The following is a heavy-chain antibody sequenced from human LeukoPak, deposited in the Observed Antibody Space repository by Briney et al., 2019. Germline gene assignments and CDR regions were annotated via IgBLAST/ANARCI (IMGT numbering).Heavy chain of an antibody. D-gene: IGHD3-22*01. Sequence: PSQTLSLTCTVSGGSISRGSYYWSWIRQPAGKGLEWIGRIYASGSTNYNPSLKSRVTISVDTSNNQFSLNLSSVTAADTAVYYCAREALLFGSSGYYYWGQGTLVTVSS. CDR2: IYASGST. CDR1: GGSISRGSYY. V-gene: IGHV4-61*02. CDR3: AREALLFGSSGYYY. J-gene: IGHJ4*02.